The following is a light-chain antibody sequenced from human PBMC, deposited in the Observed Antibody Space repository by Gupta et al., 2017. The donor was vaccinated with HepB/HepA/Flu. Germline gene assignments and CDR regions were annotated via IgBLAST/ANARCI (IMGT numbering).Light chain of an antibody. CDR2: GHT. CDR3: QPYDNSLRGNWV. Sequence: QSRLTQPPSVSGAPGQRVTISCTGSSPNIGAGYHVHWYQHVSGEAPKLLIYGHTHRPSGVPDRFSGSTSGTSASLAITGLQAEDEADYHCQPYDNSLRGNWVCGGGTKLTVL. CDR1: SPNIGAGYH. V-gene: IGLV1-40*01. J-gene: IGLJ3*02.